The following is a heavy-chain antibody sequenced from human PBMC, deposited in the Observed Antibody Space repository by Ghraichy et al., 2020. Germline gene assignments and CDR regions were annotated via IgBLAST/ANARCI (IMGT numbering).Heavy chain of an antibody. CDR2: VETEADGGTT. CDR3: TAGIGDF. Sequence: GGSLRLSCAASGFTFSGAWMSWVRQAPGKGPELVGRVETEADGGTTDYAASVKGRFIMSRDDSKNILYLQMNSLKIEDTAVYYCTAGIGDFWGQGTLVTVSS. J-gene: IGHJ4*02. D-gene: IGHD2-15*01. V-gene: IGHV3-15*04. CDR1: GFTFSGAW.